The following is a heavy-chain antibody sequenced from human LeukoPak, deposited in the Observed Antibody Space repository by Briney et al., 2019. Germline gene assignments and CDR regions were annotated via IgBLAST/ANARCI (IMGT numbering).Heavy chain of an antibody. V-gene: IGHV3-48*01. CDR2: ISSSSSTI. CDR3: ARQDGSGSYYTHFDY. CDR1: GFTFSSYS. J-gene: IGHJ4*02. D-gene: IGHD3-10*01. Sequence: GGSLRLSCAASGFTFSSYSMNWVRQAPGKGLEWVSYISSSSSTIYYADSVKGRFTISRDNAKNSLFLQMNSLRAEDTAVYYCARQDGSGSYYTHFDYWGQGTLVTVSS.